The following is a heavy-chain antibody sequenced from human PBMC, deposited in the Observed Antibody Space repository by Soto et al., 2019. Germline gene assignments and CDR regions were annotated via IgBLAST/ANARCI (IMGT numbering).Heavy chain of an antibody. CDR3: ALDGGENWFDP. D-gene: IGHD1-1*01. Sequence: GASVKVSCKASGYTFTSYYMHWVRQAPGQGLEWMGWINPYNGSTNYAQKFQGRVTMTTDTSTSTAYMELRSLRSDDTAVYYCALDGGENWFDPWGQGTLVTVSS. CDR1: GYTFTSYY. J-gene: IGHJ5*02. CDR2: INPYNGST. V-gene: IGHV1-18*04.